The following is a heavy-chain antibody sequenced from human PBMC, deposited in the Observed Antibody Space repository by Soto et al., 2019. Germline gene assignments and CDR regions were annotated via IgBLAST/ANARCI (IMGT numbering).Heavy chain of an antibody. V-gene: IGHV1-18*01. J-gene: IGHJ4*02. D-gene: IGHD3-10*01. CDR3: ARDWSAEVLPDY. Sequence: QVQLVQSGAEVGKPGASVKVSCKASGYTFTTYGISWVRQAPGQGLEWMGWISTYNGNTQFAQKFQGRVTMTTDTSTSIAYMELRSLTSDDTAVYYCARDWSAEVLPDYWGQGTLVTVSS. CDR2: ISTYNGNT. CDR1: GYTFTTYG.